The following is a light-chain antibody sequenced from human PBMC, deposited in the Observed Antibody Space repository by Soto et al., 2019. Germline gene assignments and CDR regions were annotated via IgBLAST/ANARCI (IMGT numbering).Light chain of an antibody. V-gene: IGKV3-11*01. CDR3: QQRSNWPLLT. CDR2: DAS. J-gene: IGKJ4*02. Sequence: EILLTQSPATLSLSPGETATLSCRASQSVSTYLAWYQQKPGQPPRLLIYDASNRATGVPDRFSGSGSGTDFTLTISSLEPEDFAVYYCQQRSNWPLLTFGGGTKVEIK. CDR1: QSVSTY.